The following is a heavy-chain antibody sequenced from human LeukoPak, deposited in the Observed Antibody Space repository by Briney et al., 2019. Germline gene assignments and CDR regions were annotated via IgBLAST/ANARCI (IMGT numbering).Heavy chain of an antibody. CDR3: ARVVRRWELRDSLDI. CDR2: ITTNGGST. J-gene: IGHJ3*02. D-gene: IGHD1-26*01. V-gene: IGHV3-64*01. CDR1: GFTFSSYV. Sequence: GGSLRLSCAASGFTFSSYVMYWVRQAPGKGLEFVSAITTNGGSTYYASSVKGRFTISRDNSKNTLYLQMGSLRADDMAVYFCARVVRRWELRDSLDIWGQGTMVTVSS.